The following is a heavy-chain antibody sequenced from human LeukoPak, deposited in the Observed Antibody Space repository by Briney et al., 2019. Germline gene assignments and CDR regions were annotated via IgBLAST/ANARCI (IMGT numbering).Heavy chain of an antibody. Sequence: ASVKVSCKASGYMFASYGISWVRQAPGQGLEWMGWVSVYNANTKYAQKFQGRVTMTTDTSTRTAFLVLRSLRTDDTAMYYCARHRRMGRSSYSFDNWGQGTLVTVSS. CDR1: GYMFASYG. CDR3: ARHRRMGRSSYSFDN. CDR2: VSVYNANT. V-gene: IGHV1-18*01. J-gene: IGHJ4*02. D-gene: IGHD6-13*01.